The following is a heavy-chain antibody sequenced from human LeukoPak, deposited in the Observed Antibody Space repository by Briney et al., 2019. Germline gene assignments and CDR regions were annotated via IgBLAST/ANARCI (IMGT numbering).Heavy chain of an antibody. CDR2: INSDGSST. V-gene: IGHV3-74*01. J-gene: IGHJ4*02. Sequence: GGSLRLSCAASGFTFSSYWMHWVRQAPGKGLVWVSRINSDGSSTSYADSVKGRFTISRDNAKNTLYLQMNSLRAEDTAVYYCARGRNITMIVVDRWSFDYWGQGTLVTVSS. CDR1: GFTFSSYW. D-gene: IGHD3-22*01. CDR3: ARGRNITMIVVDRWSFDY.